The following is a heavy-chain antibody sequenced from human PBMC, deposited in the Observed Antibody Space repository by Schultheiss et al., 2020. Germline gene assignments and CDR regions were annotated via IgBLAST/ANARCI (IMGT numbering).Heavy chain of an antibody. D-gene: IGHD6-13*01. J-gene: IGHJ3*02. CDR2: IYWDDDK. CDR1: GFSLSNARMG. Sequence: SGPTLVKPTETLTLTCTVSGFSLSNARMGVSWIRQPPGKALEWLALIYWDDDKRYSPSLKSRLTITKDTSKNQVVLTMTNMDPVDTATYYCAHSRSIAAAGDAFDIWGQGTMVTVSS. V-gene: IGHV2-5*02. CDR3: AHSRSIAAAGDAFDI.